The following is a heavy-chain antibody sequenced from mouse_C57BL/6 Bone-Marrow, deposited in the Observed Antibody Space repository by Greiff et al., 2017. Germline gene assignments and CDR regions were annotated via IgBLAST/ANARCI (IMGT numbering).Heavy chain of an antibody. CDR1: GFSFNTYA. CDR3: VRQIRRARDY. V-gene: IGHV10-1*01. Sequence: EVQLVESGGGLVQPKGSLKLSCAASGFSFNTYAMNWVRQAPGKGLEWVARIRSKSNNYATYYADSVKDRFTISRDDSDSMLYLQMNNLKTEDTAMYYCVRQIRRARDYWGQGTSVTVSS. CDR2: IRSKSNNYAT. J-gene: IGHJ4*01.